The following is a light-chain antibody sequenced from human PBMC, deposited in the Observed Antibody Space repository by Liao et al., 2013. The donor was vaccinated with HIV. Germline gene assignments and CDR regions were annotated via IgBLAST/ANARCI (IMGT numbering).Light chain of an antibody. Sequence: SYELTQPPSVSVAPGKPALLPCGGDNIGRESVHWYQQRSGQAPVLVMYHGIDRPSGISARFSGSNSDNTAILIIRRVEAGDEADYYCQVWDRSGSHPNVFGPGTKLTVL. CDR2: HGI. J-gene: IGLJ1*01. V-gene: IGLV3-21*04. CDR1: NIGRES. CDR3: QVWDRSGSHPNV.